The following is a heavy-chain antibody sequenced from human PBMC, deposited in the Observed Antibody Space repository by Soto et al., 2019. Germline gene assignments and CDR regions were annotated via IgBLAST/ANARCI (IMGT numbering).Heavy chain of an antibody. Sequence: SVKVSCKASGGTFSSYAISWVRQAPGQGLEWMGGIIPIFGTANYAQKFQGRVTITANESTSTAYMELSSLRSEDTAVYYCARDGGNSFYYYGMDVWGQGTTVTVSS. J-gene: IGHJ6*02. D-gene: IGHD2-21*02. V-gene: IGHV1-69*13. CDR1: GGTFSSYA. CDR2: IIPIFGTA. CDR3: ARDGGNSFYYYGMDV.